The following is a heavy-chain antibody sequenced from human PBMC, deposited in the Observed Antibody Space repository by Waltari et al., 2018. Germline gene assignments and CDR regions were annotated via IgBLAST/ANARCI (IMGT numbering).Heavy chain of an antibody. J-gene: IGHJ4*02. CDR3: ARSGNCSGGSCYRLASD. CDR1: GYTFTSYY. CDR2: INPSGGST. V-gene: IGHV1-46*01. Sequence: QVQLVQSGAEVKKPGASVKVSCKASGYTFTSYYMHWVRQAPGQGLEWMGIINPSGGSTSYAQKCQGRVTMTRDTSTSTVYMELSSLRSEDTAVYYCARSGNCSGGSCYRLASDWGQGTLVTVSS. D-gene: IGHD2-15*01.